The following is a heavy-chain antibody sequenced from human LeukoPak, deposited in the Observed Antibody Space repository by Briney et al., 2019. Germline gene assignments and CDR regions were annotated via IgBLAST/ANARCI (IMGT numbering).Heavy chain of an antibody. CDR3: ARKSGATIAFDI. CDR1: GGSISSYY. Sequence: SETLSLTCTVSGGSISSYYWSWIRQPPGKGLEWIGYIYYSGSTNYNPSLKSRVTISVDTSKNQFSLKLSSVTAADTAVYYCARKSGATIAFDIWGQGTMVTVSS. V-gene: IGHV4-59*08. CDR2: IYYSGST. D-gene: IGHD1-26*01. J-gene: IGHJ3*02.